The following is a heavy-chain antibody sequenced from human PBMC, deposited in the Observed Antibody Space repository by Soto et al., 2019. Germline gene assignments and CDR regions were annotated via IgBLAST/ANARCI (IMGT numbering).Heavy chain of an antibody. CDR2: IYYSGST. D-gene: IGHD3-3*01. J-gene: IGHJ6*02. V-gene: IGHV4-59*01. CDR1: GVSISSYY. Sequence: XETLSLTCTVCGVSISSYYWSWIRQPPGKGLEWIGYIYYSGSTNYNPSLKSRVTISVDTSKNQFSLKLSSVTAADTAVYYCARDRYDSGMDVWGQGTTVTVSS. CDR3: ARDRYDSGMDV.